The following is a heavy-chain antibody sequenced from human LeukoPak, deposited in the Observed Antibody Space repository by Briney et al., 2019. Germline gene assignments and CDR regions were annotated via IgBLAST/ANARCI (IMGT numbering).Heavy chain of an antibody. Sequence: GGSLRLSCAASGFTFSVYSMNWVRQAPRKGLEWVSSITSNSNYIYYAVSVKGRFTMSRNNAYNTLYLQMNSLRADDTAVYYCAREGSGYDDRLFDYWGPGTLVTVSS. V-gene: IGHV3-21*01. CDR1: GFTFSVYS. J-gene: IGHJ4*02. CDR3: AREGSGYDDRLFDY. CDR2: ITSNSNYI. D-gene: IGHD5-12*01.